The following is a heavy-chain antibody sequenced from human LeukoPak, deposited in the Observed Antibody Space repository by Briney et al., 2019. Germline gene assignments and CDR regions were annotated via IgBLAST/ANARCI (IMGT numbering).Heavy chain of an antibody. D-gene: IGHD3-22*01. CDR3: AREEWRYYYDSSGLFDY. Sequence: GASVSVSCKASGYTFTSYGISWVRQAPGQGLEWMGWISAYNGNTNYAQKLQGRLTMTTDTSTSTAYIELRSLRSDDTAVYYCAREEWRYYYDSSGLFDYWGQGALVAVSS. CDR2: ISAYNGNT. V-gene: IGHV1-18*01. CDR1: GYTFTSYG. J-gene: IGHJ4*02.